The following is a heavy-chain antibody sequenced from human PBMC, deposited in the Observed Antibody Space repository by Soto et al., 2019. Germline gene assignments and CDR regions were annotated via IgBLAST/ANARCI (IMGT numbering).Heavy chain of an antibody. D-gene: IGHD2-2*01. CDR2: IWYDGSRK. CDR3: ARDYCSTSSCFDY. Sequence: GGSLRLSCAASGFTFTNFGMHWVRQAPGKGLEWVALIWYDGSRKYYVESVKGRFTISRDTSKNTVFLQMNSLRVEDTALYFCARDYCSTSSCFDYWGQGTPVPSPQ. V-gene: IGHV3-33*01. CDR1: GFTFTNFG. J-gene: IGHJ4*02.